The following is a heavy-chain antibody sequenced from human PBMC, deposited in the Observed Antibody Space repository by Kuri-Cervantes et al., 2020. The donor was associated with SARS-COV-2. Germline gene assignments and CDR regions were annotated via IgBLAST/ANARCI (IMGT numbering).Heavy chain of an antibody. CDR1: GFTFSSYA. D-gene: IGHD2-2*01. Sequence: GESLKISCAASGFTFSSYAMSWVRRAPGKGLEWVSAISGSGGSTYYADSVKGRFTISRDNSKNTLYLQMNSLRAEDTAVYYCAKDLEDIVVVPAATVTPLGAFDIWGQGTMVTVSS. V-gene: IGHV3-23*01. J-gene: IGHJ3*02. CDR3: AKDLEDIVVVPAATVTPLGAFDI. CDR2: ISGSGGST.